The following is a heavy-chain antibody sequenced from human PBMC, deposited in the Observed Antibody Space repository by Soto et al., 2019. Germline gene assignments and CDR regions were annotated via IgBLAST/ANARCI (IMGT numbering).Heavy chain of an antibody. CDR2: ISSSSSYI. CDR3: ARGRLTPKSNWFDP. CDR1: GFTFSSYS. V-gene: IGHV3-21*01. J-gene: IGHJ5*02. D-gene: IGHD2-8*01. Sequence: GGSLRLSCAASGFTFSSYSMNWVRQAPGKGLEWVSSISSSSSYIYYADSVKGRFTISRDNAKNSLYLQMNSLRAEDTAVYYCARGRLTPKSNWFDPWGQGTLVTVSS.